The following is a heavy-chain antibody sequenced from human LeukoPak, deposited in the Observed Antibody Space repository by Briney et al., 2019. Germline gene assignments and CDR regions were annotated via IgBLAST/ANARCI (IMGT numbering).Heavy chain of an antibody. V-gene: IGHV3-7*01. Sequence: GGSLRLSCAASGFTFSNYWMSWVRQAPGKGLEWVANIKQDGSDKYYVDSVKARFTISRDNAKNLMFLQMNSLRAEDTAMYYCARDPYGGTDYWGQGTLVTVSS. CDR1: GFTFSNYW. CDR3: ARDPYGGTDY. CDR2: IKQDGSDK. J-gene: IGHJ4*02. D-gene: IGHD4-23*01.